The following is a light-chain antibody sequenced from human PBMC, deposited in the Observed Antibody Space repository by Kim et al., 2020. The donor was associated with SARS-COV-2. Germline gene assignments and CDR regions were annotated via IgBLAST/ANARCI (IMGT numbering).Light chain of an antibody. J-gene: IGLJ1*01. CDR2: TNN. Sequence: QSVLTQPPSASGTPGQRVSISCSGSFSNIGGNNVNWYQHIPGRAPRLLIHTNNQKPSAVPDRFAGSKSDTSAFLAISGLQSDDETDYNCAAWDGRLNAYVFGTGTKVTVL. CDR1: FSNIGGNN. CDR3: AAWDGRLNAYV. V-gene: IGLV1-44*01.